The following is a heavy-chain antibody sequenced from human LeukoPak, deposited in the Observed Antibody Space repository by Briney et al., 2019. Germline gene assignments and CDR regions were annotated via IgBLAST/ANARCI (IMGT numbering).Heavy chain of an antibody. D-gene: IGHD3-3*01. J-gene: IGHJ4*02. CDR3: ASLPRSGFPYYFDY. CDR2: IYYSGST. Sequence: SETLSLTCTVSGGSISNGDYYWSWIRQPPGKGLEWIGYIYYSGSTYYNPSLKSRVTISVDTSKNQFSLRLSPATAADTAVYYCASLPRSGFPYYFDYWGQGTLVTVSS. V-gene: IGHV4-30-4*01. CDR1: GGSISNGDYY.